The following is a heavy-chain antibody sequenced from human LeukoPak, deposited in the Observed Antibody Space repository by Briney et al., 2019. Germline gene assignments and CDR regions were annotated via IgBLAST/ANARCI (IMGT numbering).Heavy chain of an antibody. V-gene: IGHV3-48*01. J-gene: IGHJ6*03. CDR2: ISSSSATI. Sequence: GGSLRLSCEGSGFSLSVYNMNWVRQAPGKGLESVSYISSSSATIFYADSVKGRFTISRDNAKNSLYLQMNSLRPEDTAVYFCARDRHVPGLYYYYMDVWGKGTTVTVSS. CDR1: GFSLSVYN. CDR3: ARDRHVPGLYYYYMDV. D-gene: IGHD6-6*01.